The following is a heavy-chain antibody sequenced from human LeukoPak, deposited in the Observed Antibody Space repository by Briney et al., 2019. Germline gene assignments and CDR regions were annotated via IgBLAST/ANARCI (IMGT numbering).Heavy chain of an antibody. D-gene: IGHD3-3*02. CDR1: GFTFTNYG. J-gene: IGHJ4*02. CDR3: SRSTPIAIFTDQ. Sequence: ASVKVSCKASGFTFTNYGFTWVRQAPGQGLEWVGWIGAHTGYTTSAQKFQDKVTMSTDSSTNTAYMELRSLTSDDTAVYYCSRSTPIAIFTDQWGQGTLVTVSS. V-gene: IGHV1-18*01. CDR2: IGAHTGYT.